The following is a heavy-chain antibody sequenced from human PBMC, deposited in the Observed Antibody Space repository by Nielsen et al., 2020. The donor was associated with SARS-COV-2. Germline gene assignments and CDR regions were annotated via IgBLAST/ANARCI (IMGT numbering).Heavy chain of an antibody. CDR3: AREGGYYDSSGYYYYYYGMDV. CDR2: IIPIFGTA. CDR1: GGTFSSYA. J-gene: IGHJ6*02. V-gene: IGHV1-69*05. Sequence: SVKVSCKASGGTFSSYAISWVRQAPGQGLEWMGGIIPIFGTANYAQKFQGRVTITRDTSASTAYMELSSLRSEDTAVYYCAREGGYYDSSGYYYYYYGMDVWGQGTTVTVSS. D-gene: IGHD3-22*01.